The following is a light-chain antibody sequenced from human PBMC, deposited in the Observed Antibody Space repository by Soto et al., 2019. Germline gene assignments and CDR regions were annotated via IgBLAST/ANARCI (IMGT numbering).Light chain of an antibody. V-gene: IGKV3-20*01. CDR1: QSISSTY. CDR2: AAS. Sequence: EIVLTQSPGTLSLSPGERATLSCRASQSISSTYLAWYRQKSGQAPRLLIYAASSRATGIPDRFSGSGSGTDFTLTISRLEPEDFAVYYCQQYFASPWTFGQGTKVDIK. J-gene: IGKJ1*01. CDR3: QQYFASPWT.